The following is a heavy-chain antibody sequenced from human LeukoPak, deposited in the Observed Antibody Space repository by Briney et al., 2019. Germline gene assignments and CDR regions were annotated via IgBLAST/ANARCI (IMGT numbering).Heavy chain of an antibody. J-gene: IGHJ6*02. Sequence: SETLSLTCTVSGGSISSYYWSWIRQPPGKGLEWIGYIYYSGSTNYNPSLKSRVTISVDTSKNRFSLKLSSVTAADTAVYYCARGSSSRGYYYYGMDVWGQGTTVTVSS. V-gene: IGHV4-59*08. D-gene: IGHD6-13*01. CDR1: GGSISSYY. CDR3: ARGSSSRGYYYYGMDV. CDR2: IYYSGST.